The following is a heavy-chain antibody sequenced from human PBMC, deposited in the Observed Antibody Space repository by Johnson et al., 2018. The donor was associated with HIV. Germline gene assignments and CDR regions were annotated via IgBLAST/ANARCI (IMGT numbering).Heavy chain of an antibody. J-gene: IGHJ3*02. CDR1: GFTFSNAW. Sequence: VQLVESGGGLVQPGGSLRLSCVASGFTFSNAWLSWVRQAAGEGLEWVGRIKSETDGGTTDYAAPVKGRFTISRDDSKNTLYLQMNSLKTEDTAVYYCTTVQQLAPTRYKDAFGIWGQGTMVTVSS. V-gene: IGHV3-15*01. CDR2: IKSETDGGTT. CDR3: TTVQQLAPTRYKDAFGI. D-gene: IGHD6-13*01.